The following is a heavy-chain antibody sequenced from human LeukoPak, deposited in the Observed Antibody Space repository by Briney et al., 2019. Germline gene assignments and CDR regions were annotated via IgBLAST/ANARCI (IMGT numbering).Heavy chain of an antibody. CDR2: ISSSSSYI. J-gene: IGHJ4*02. Sequence: PGGSLRLSCAASGFTFISYTMNWVRQAPGKRLEWVSSISSSSSYIYYADSVKGRFTVSRDNAKNSLYLQMNSLRAEDTAVYYCATGKHYYDSSGYYFYYFDYWGQGTLVTVSS. CDR1: GFTFISYT. V-gene: IGHV3-21*01. CDR3: ATGKHYYDSSGYYFYYFDY. D-gene: IGHD3-22*01.